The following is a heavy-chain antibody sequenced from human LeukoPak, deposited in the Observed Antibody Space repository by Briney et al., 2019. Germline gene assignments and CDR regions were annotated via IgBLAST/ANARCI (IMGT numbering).Heavy chain of an antibody. CDR3: ARGRGSGWFYWYFDL. D-gene: IGHD6-19*01. CDR2: IYTSGST. Sequence: SQTLSLTCTVSGGSISSGSYYWSWIRRPAGKGLEWIGRIYTSGSTNYNPSLKSRVTISVDTSKNQFSLKLSSVTAADTAVYYCARGRGSGWFYWYFDLWGRGTLVTVSS. CDR1: GGSISSGSYY. J-gene: IGHJ2*01. V-gene: IGHV4-61*02.